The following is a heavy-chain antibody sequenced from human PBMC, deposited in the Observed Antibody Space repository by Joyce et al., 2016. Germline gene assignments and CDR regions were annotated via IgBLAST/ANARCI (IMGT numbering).Heavy chain of an antibody. CDR3: AREDLYYYYGMDV. CDR1: GFTFSDHY. CDR2: TRNKANSYTT. J-gene: IGHJ6*02. D-gene: IGHD3-16*01. Sequence: EVQLVESGGGLVQPGGSLRLSCAASGFTFSDHYMDWVRQAPGKGLAWVGRTRNKANSYTTEYAASVKGRFTISRDDSKNSLYLQVNSLKTEDTAVYYCAREDLYYYYGMDVWGQGTTVTVSS. V-gene: IGHV3-72*01.